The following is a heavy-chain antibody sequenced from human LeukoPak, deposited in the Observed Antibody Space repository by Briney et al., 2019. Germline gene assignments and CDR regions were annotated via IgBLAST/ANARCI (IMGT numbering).Heavy chain of an antibody. V-gene: IGHV1-8*02. CDR3: ARAGLGGSSGWYALDY. D-gene: IGHD6-19*01. J-gene: IGHJ4*02. Sequence: ASVKVSCKASGYTFTSYDINWVRQGTGQGLEWMGWMNPISGKTGSAQKFQGRVTMTRNTSISTAYMELSSLRSEDTAVYYCARAGLGGSSGWYALDYWGQGTLVTVSS. CDR1: GYTFTSYD. CDR2: MNPISGKT.